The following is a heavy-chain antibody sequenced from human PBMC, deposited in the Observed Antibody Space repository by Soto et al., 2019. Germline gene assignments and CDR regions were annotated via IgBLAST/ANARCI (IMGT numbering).Heavy chain of an antibody. V-gene: IGHV1-18*04. D-gene: IGHD6-19*01. Sequence: XSVRGSCEASGYTFTSYGISWGRQAPGQGLEWMGWISAYNGNTNYAQKLQGRVTMTTDTSTSTAYMELRSLRSDDTAVYYCARDTIAVAGTRGFGNWGQGTLVTGSS. CDR1: GYTFTSYG. CDR3: ARDTIAVAGTRGFGN. CDR2: ISAYNGNT. J-gene: IGHJ4*02.